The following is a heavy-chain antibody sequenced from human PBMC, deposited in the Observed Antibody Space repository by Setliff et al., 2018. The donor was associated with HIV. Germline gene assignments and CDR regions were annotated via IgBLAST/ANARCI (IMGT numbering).Heavy chain of an antibody. CDR1: GGSISSSSYY. D-gene: IGHD1-1*01. CDR3: ATNELESDYYYYYMDA. Sequence: SETLSLTCTVSGGSISSSSYYWGWIRQPPGKGLEWIGTIYYSGSTYYNASLKSRVTISVDTSKNTLSLQMNTLRPEDTAVYYCATNELESDYYYYYMDAWGKGTTVTVSS. V-gene: IGHV4-39*01. J-gene: IGHJ6*03. CDR2: IYYSGST.